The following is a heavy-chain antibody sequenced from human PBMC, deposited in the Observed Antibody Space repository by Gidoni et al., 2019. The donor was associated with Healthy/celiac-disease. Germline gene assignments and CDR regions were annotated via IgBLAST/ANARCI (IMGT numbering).Heavy chain of an antibody. CDR2: ISGSGDKT. J-gene: IGHJ4*02. CDR3: AKHQYQDWYFDY. Sequence: EVQLLESGGGLVQAGGSLRPSCAASGFTLSSYAMTWVRQAPGKGREWVSTISGSGDKTYYADSVKGRFTISRDNSKNTLFLQTNSLRAEDTAVYYCAKHQYQDWYFDYWGLGTLVTVSS. D-gene: IGHD2-2*01. V-gene: IGHV3-23*01. CDR1: GFTLSSYA.